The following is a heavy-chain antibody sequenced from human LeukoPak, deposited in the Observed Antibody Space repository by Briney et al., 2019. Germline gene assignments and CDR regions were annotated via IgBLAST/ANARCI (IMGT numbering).Heavy chain of an antibody. Sequence: GGSLRLSCAASGFTFSNYAMNWVRQAPGKGLEWVSRISFGGDDTYYTDSVKGRFTISRDNSKSKLLLQMNSLRAEDTAVYYCAKDAISMNGIWDAFDIWGQGTMITVSS. J-gene: IGHJ3*02. CDR2: ISFGGDDT. V-gene: IGHV3-23*01. CDR3: AKDAISMNGIWDAFDI. D-gene: IGHD3-22*01. CDR1: GFTFSNYA.